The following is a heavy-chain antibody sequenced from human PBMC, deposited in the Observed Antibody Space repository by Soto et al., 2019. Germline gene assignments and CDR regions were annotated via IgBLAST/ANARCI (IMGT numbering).Heavy chain of an antibody. D-gene: IGHD2-8*01. CDR1: GFSFNVYA. CDR3: VKDYCTTSPA. J-gene: IGHJ4*02. Sequence: EVQLLESGGGLVQPGGSLTLSCAASGFSFNVYAMGWVRQALGKGLEWVSSITRNGGNTYYADSVKGRFTISRDNSKDTLHLQMNSLRVEDTAFYFCVKDYCTTSPAWGQGTLVTVSP. V-gene: IGHV3-23*01. CDR2: ITRNGGNT.